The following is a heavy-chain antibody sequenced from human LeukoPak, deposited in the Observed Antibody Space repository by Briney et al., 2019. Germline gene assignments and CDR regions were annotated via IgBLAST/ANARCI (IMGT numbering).Heavy chain of an antibody. V-gene: IGHV3-23*01. CDR3: ARVSYSSGWYKVDY. J-gene: IGHJ4*02. D-gene: IGHD6-19*01. CDR2: ISGSGGST. Sequence: PGASLRLSCAASGFTFSSYAMSWVRQAPGKGLEWVSAISGSGGSTYYADSVKGRFTISRDNSKNTLYLQMNSLRAEDTAVYYCARVSYSSGWYKVDYWGQGTLVTVSS. CDR1: GFTFSSYA.